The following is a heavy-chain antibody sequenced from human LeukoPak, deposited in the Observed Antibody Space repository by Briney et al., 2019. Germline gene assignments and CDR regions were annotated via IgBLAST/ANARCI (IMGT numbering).Heavy chain of an antibody. Sequence: GGSLRLSCAASGFTFSSYAMSWVRQAPGKGLEWVAVIWYDGSNKYYADSVKGRFTISRDNDKNSLFLQMNSLRPEDTALYYCVKGTTFDAFDMWGQGTMVIV. CDR3: VKGTTFDAFDM. J-gene: IGHJ3*02. CDR1: GFTFSSYA. V-gene: IGHV3-33*03. D-gene: IGHD2/OR15-2a*01. CDR2: IWYDGSNK.